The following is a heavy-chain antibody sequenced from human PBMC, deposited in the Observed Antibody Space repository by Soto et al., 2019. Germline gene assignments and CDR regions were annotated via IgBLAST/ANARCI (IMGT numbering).Heavy chain of an antibody. J-gene: IGHJ5*02. Sequence: QVQLVQSGAEVKKPGSSVRVSCKASGGTFSSYVISWVRQAPGQGLEWMGGIIPIFGTANYEQKFQGRVTMTADESTSTDYMELSSLTSEDTAVYYCARVLDFAFDPWGQGPMVTVSS. CDR3: ARVLDFAFDP. CDR1: GGTFSSYV. CDR2: IIPIFGTA. D-gene: IGHD3-3*01. V-gene: IGHV1-69*01.